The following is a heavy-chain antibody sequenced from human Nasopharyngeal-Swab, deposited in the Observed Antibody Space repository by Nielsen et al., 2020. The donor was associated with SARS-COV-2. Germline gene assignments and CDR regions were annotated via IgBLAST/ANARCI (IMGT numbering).Heavy chain of an antibody. Sequence: WIRQPPGKGLVWVSYISSGSSIIYYADSVKGRFTISRDNAKNSLYLQMNSLRDEDTAVYYCARDRGYSYGYDAFDIWGQGTMVTVSS. D-gene: IGHD5-18*01. CDR3: ARDRGYSYGYDAFDI. CDR2: ISSGSSII. V-gene: IGHV3-48*02. J-gene: IGHJ3*02.